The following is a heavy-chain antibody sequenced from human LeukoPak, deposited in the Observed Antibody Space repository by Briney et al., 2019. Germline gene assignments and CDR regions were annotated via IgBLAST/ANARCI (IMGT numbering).Heavy chain of an antibody. CDR1: GGSISSYY. D-gene: IGHD1-26*01. J-gene: IGHJ4*02. Sequence: SETLSLTCTVSGGSISSYYWSWIRQPPGKGLEWIGYIYYSGSTNYNPSLKSRVTISVDTSKNQFSLKLSSVTAADTAVYYGAREGVGASGLDYWGQGTLVTVSS. CDR3: AREGVGASGLDY. V-gene: IGHV4-59*01. CDR2: IYYSGST.